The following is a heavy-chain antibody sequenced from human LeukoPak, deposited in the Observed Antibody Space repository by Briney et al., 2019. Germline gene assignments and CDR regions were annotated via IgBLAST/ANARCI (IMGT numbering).Heavy chain of an antibody. CDR1: GFTFSSYD. CDR3: AGDRGDGYNLKYDFDY. D-gene: IGHD5-24*01. J-gene: IGHJ4*02. Sequence: PGGSLRLSCAASGFTFSSYDMHWVRQAPGKGLEWVAVIWYDGSNKYYADSVKGRFTISRDNSKNTLYLQMNSLRAEDTAVYYCAGDRGDGYNLKYDFDYWGQGTLVTVSS. V-gene: IGHV3-33*01. CDR2: IWYDGSNK.